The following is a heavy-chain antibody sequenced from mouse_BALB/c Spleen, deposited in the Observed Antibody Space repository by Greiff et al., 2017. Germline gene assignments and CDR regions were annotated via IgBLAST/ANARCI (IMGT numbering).Heavy chain of an antibody. CDR1: GFSLTSYG. D-gene: IGHD1-1*01. CDR2: IWAGGST. Sequence: VKLVESGPGLVAPSQSLSITCTVSGFSLTSYGVHWVRQPPGKGLEWLGVIWAGGSTNYNSALMSRLSISKDNSKSQVFLKMNSLQTDDTAMYYCARDYGGYFDVWGAGTTVTVSS. J-gene: IGHJ1*01. V-gene: IGHV2-9*02. CDR3: ARDYGGYFDV.